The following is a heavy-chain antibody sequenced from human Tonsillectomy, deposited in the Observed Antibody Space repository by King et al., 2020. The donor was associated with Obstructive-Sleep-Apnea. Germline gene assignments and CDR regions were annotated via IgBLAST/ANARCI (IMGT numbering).Heavy chain of an antibody. V-gene: IGHV3-30*04. CDR3: ARPTGKSYGDYVADYYGMDV. Sequence: VQLVESGGGVVQPGRSLRLSCAASGFTFSSYAMHWVRQAPGKGLEWVAVISYDGSNKYYADSVKGRFTISRDNSKNTLYLQMNSLRAEDTAVYYCARPTGKSYGDYVADYYGMDVWGQGTTVTVSS. CDR1: GFTFSSYA. CDR2: ISYDGSNK. D-gene: IGHD4-17*01. J-gene: IGHJ6*02.